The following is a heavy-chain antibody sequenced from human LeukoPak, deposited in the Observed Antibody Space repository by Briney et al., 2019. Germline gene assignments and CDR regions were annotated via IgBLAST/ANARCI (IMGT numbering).Heavy chain of an antibody. CDR1: GGSISSYY. Sequence: SETLSLTCTVSGGSISSYYWSWIRQPPGKGLEWIGYIYYSGSTNYNPSLKSRVTISVDTSKNQFSLKLSFVTAADTAVYYCATGPCTNGVCYYFDYWGQGTLVTVSS. J-gene: IGHJ4*02. V-gene: IGHV4-59*01. CDR3: ATGPCTNGVCYYFDY. CDR2: IYYSGST. D-gene: IGHD2-8*01.